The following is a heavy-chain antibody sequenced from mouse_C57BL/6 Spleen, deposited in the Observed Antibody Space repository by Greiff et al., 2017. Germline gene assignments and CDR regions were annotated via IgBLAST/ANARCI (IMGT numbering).Heavy chain of an antibody. CDR1: GYAFSSYW. D-gene: IGHD1-1*01. CDR2: IYPGDGAT. Sequence: QVQLQQSGAELVKPGASVKISCKASGYAFSSYWMNWVKQRPGKGLEWIGQIYPGDGATNYNGKFKGKATLTADKSSSTAYMQLSSLTSEDSAVYFCAREGGTTVVNWYFDVWGTGTTVTVSS. V-gene: IGHV1-80*01. J-gene: IGHJ1*03. CDR3: AREGGTTVVNWYFDV.